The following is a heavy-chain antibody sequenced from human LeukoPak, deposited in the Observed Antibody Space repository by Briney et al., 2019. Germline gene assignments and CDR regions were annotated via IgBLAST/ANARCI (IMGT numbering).Heavy chain of an antibody. CDR3: ARLDDYGDYVTAFDV. D-gene: IGHD4-17*01. J-gene: IGHJ3*01. CDR2: MNPNNGDT. V-gene: IGHV1-8*01. CDR1: GYTFISYH. Sequence: ASVKVSCKASGYTFISYHIHWVRQASGKGLEWVAWMNPNNGDTGYAQKFQGRVTITRKTSMNPAYMEMSSLRSEDTAVYYCARLDDYGDYVTAFDVWGQGTMVTVSS.